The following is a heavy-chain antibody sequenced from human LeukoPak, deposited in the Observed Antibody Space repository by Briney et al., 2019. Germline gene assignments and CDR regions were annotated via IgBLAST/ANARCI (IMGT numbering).Heavy chain of an antibody. CDR3: ARAILTPSGFVWHFDL. Sequence: PSETLSLTCTASGGSISTGVYYWSWIRQHPGKGLEWIGYNTYYNPSLKSRVTISVDTPKSQFSLKLTSVTAADTAVYHCARAILTPSGFVWHFDLWGRGTLVTVSS. CDR2: NT. V-gene: IGHV4-31*03. CDR1: GGSISTGVYY. D-gene: IGHD3-3*01. J-gene: IGHJ2*01.